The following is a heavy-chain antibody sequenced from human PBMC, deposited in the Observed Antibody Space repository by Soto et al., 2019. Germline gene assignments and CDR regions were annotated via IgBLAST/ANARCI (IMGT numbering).Heavy chain of an antibody. Sequence: GASVKVSCKVPGNIFTDFNIHWVRQAPAKGLEWMGGFDPEDGETVYAQNLQGRVTMTEDSSTGTAYMELLSLTSEDTAVYYCARGLAAAGSRGVFDPWGQGTLVTVSS. CDR3: ARGLAAAGSRGVFDP. V-gene: IGHV1-24*01. J-gene: IGHJ5*02. CDR1: GNIFTDFN. CDR2: FDPEDGET. D-gene: IGHD6-13*01.